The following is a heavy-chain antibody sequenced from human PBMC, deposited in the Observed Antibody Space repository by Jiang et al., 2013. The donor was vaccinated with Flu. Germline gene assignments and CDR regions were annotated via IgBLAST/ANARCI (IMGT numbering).Heavy chain of an antibody. J-gene: IGHJ5*02. CDR3: ARGGYCSGGSCYSAVWFDP. D-gene: IGHD2-15*01. Sequence: SGAEVKKPGASVKVSCKASGYTFTSYYMHWVRQAPGQGLEWMGIINPSGGSTSYAQKFQGRVTMTRDTSTSTVYMELSSLRSEDTAVYYCARGGYCSGGSCYSAVWFDPWGQGTLVTVSS. CDR2: INPSGGST. CDR1: GYTFTSYY. V-gene: IGHV1-46*01.